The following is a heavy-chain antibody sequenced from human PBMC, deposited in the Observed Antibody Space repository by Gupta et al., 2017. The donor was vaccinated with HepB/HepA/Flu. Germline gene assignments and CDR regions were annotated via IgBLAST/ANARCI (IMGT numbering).Heavy chain of an antibody. D-gene: IGHD2-2*01. J-gene: IGHJ4*02. CDR3: ARQDGFAMFYFDR. CDR1: GYTFASYW. V-gene: IGHV5-51*01. Sequence: EVQLVQSRAEVKKPGESLKISCKGSGYTFASYWIAWVRQMPGKGLEWMGIVYPGDSDTRYSPSFQGQVTISVDKSINTAYLQWSSLKASDTALYYCARQDGFAMFYFDRWGQGTLVTASS. CDR2: VYPGDSDT.